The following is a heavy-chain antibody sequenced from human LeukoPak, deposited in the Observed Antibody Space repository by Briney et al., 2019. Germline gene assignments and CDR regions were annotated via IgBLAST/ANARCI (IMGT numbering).Heavy chain of an antibody. CDR1: GFTFSSYA. J-gene: IGHJ3*01. Sequence: QPGGSLRLSCAASGFTFSSYAMHWVRQAPGKGLEYVSAISSDGGSTYYANSVKGRFTISRDNSKNTLYLQMGSLRAEDMAVYYCARDHHRRLYDSQARDTLAFWGQGTMVTVSS. V-gene: IGHV3-64*01. CDR3: ARDHHRRLYDSQARDTLAF. D-gene: IGHD3-22*01. CDR2: ISSDGGST.